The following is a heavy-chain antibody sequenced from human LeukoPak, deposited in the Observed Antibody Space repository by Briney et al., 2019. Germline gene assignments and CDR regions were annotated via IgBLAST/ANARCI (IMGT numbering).Heavy chain of an antibody. CDR2: VYSTGSTT. D-gene: IGHD5-24*01. V-gene: IGHV4-39*01. CDR1: GGSITSSSNY. Sequence: PSETLSLTCTVSGGSITSSSNYWGWVRQPPGKGLEWIGTVYSTGSTTYSNPSLKSRVTISVDTSKNQFSLKLSSVTAADTAVYYCARRDDEDGYNAKPIDYWGQGTLVTVSS. CDR3: ARRDDEDGYNAKPIDY. J-gene: IGHJ4*02.